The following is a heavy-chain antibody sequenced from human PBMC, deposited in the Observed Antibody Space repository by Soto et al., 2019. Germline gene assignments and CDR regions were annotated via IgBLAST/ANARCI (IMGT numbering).Heavy chain of an antibody. CDR3: ANYYGVYERTLGY. J-gene: IGHJ4*02. Sequence: EVQLLESGGGLVQPGGSLRLSCAASGFTFSSYAMTWVRQAPGKGLEWVSSISGSGGSTYYADSVKGRFIISRDNSKNTLYLQMNSLRAEDTAVYYCANYYGVYERTLGYWGQGTLVTVSS. CDR1: GFTFSSYA. D-gene: IGHD4-17*01. V-gene: IGHV3-23*01. CDR2: ISGSGGST.